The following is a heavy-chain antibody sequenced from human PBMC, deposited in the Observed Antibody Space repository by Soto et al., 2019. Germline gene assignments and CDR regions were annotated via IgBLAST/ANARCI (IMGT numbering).Heavy chain of an antibody. V-gene: IGHV4-34*01. CDR1: GGSFSGYY. D-gene: IGHD2-21*02. Sequence: PSETLSLTCAVYGGSFSGYYWSWIRQPPGKGLEWIGEINHSGSTNYNPSLKSRVTISVDTSKNQFSLKLTSLTAADTAVYYCARDMSGCSSSDCYLSGWFDPWGPGTLVTVSS. CDR3: ARDMSGCSSSDCYLSGWFDP. CDR2: INHSGST. J-gene: IGHJ5*02.